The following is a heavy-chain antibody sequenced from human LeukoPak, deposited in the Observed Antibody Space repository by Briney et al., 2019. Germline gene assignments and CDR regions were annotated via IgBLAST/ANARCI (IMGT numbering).Heavy chain of an antibody. V-gene: IGHV3-21*01. D-gene: IGHD3-22*01. CDR2: ISSSSSYI. CDR1: GFTFSSYS. CDR3: AKEKYYYDSSGYYKE. Sequence: NPGGSLRLSCAASGFTFSSYSMNWVRQAPGKGLEWVSSISSSSSYIYYADSVKGRFTISRDNAKNSLYLQMNSLRAEDTAVYYCAKEKYYYDSSGYYKEWGQGTLVTVSS. J-gene: IGHJ4*02.